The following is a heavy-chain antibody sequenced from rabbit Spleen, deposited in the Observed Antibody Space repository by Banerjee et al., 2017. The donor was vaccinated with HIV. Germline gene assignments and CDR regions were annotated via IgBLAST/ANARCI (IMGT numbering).Heavy chain of an antibody. CDR2: IYTGISGNT. CDR1: GFDFSSNYW. V-gene: IGHV1S45*01. J-gene: IGHJ4*01. D-gene: IGHD6-1*01. Sequence: QEQLVESGGGLVKPEGSLTLTCTASGFDFSSNYWMCWVRQAPGKGLEWIACIYTGISGNTYYANWAKGRFTISKTSSTTVTLQMTTMTAADTATYFCARNDVGDPGYGYAIDLWGPGTLVTVS. CDR3: ARNDVGDPGYGYAIDL.